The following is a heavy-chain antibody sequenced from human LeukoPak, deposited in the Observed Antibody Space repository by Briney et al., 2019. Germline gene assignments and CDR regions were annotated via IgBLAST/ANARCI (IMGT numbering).Heavy chain of an antibody. J-gene: IGHJ6*02. V-gene: IGHV3-30-3*01. CDR1: GFTFSSYA. CDR3: ARGSVVVPAAISRYYSYDGMDV. CDR2: ISYDGSNT. D-gene: IGHD2-2*01. Sequence: PGRSLRLSCAASGFTFSSYAMDWVRQAPGKGLEWVAVISYDGSNTYYADSVKGRFTISRDNSKNTLYLQMNSLRAEDTAVYYCARGSVVVPAAISRYYSYDGMDVGGQGTTVTVSS.